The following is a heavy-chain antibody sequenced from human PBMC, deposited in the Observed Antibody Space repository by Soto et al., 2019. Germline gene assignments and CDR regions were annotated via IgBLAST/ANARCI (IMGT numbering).Heavy chain of an antibody. CDR1: GYSFTSYW. Sequence: GESLKISCKGSGYSFTSYWIGWVRQMPGKGLEWMGIIYPGDSDTRYSPSFQGQVTISADKSISTAYLQWSSLKASDTAMYYRARHEPGIAVAGTFETNWFDPWGQGTLVTVSS. CDR3: ARHEPGIAVAGTFETNWFDP. CDR2: IYPGDSDT. D-gene: IGHD6-19*01. J-gene: IGHJ5*02. V-gene: IGHV5-51*01.